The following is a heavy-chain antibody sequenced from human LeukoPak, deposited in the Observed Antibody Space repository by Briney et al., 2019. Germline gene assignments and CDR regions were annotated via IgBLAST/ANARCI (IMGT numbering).Heavy chain of an antibody. CDR2: ISSSSSTI. D-gene: IGHD2-21*01. J-gene: IGHJ4*02. Sequence: GGSLRLSCAASGFTFSSYSVNWVRQAPGKGLEWVSYISSSSSTIYYADSVKGRFTISRDNAKNSLYLQMNSLRDEDTAVYYCARDNYAILRQPDCHDYWGQGTLVTVSS. CDR3: ARDNYAILRQPDCHDY. V-gene: IGHV3-48*02. CDR1: GFTFSSYS.